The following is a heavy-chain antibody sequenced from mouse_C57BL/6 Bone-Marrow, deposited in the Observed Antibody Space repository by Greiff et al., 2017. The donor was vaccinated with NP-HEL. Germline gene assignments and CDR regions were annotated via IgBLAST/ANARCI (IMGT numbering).Heavy chain of an antibody. J-gene: IGHJ4*01. CDR2: SRNKANDYTT. V-gene: IGHV7-1*01. Sequence: EVQVVESGGGLVQSGRSLRLSCATSGFTFSDFYMEWVRQAPGKGLEWIAASRNKANDYTTEYSASVKGRFIVSRATSQSILYLQMKALGAEDTAIYYCASEYSNYCYAMDDWGQGTSVTVSS. CDR1: GFTFSDFY. D-gene: IGHD2-5*01. CDR3: ASEYSNYCYAMDD.